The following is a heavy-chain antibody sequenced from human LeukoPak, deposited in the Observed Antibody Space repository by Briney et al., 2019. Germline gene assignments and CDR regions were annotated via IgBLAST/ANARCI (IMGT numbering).Heavy chain of an antibody. V-gene: IGHV4-59*01. Sequence: PSETLSLTCTVSDGSISSYYWSWIRQPPGKGLEWIGYIYYSGSTNYNPSLKSRVTMSVDTSKTQFSLKLGSVTAADTAVYYCARAPSGWDAFDIWGQGTMVTVSS. CDR3: ARAPSGWDAFDI. D-gene: IGHD6-19*01. CDR1: DGSISSYY. J-gene: IGHJ3*02. CDR2: IYYSGST.